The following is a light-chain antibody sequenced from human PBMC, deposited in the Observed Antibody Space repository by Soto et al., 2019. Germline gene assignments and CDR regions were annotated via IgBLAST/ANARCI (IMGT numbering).Light chain of an antibody. Sequence: QSVLTQPPSASGTPGQRVTISCSGSSSNIGSHYVFWYQQLPGTAPKLLIYSNNQRPSGVPDRFSGSKSGTSASLAISGLRSEDEADYYCAAWDDSLSGLYVFGTGTKLTVL. CDR3: AAWDDSLSGLYV. CDR2: SNN. V-gene: IGLV1-47*02. CDR1: SSNIGSHY. J-gene: IGLJ1*01.